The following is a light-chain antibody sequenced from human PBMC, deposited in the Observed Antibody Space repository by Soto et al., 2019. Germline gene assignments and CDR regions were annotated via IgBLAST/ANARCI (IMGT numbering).Light chain of an antibody. CDR2: DAS. CDR3: QQRSNWPLT. V-gene: IGKV3-11*01. J-gene: IGKJ3*01. CDR1: QSVSSY. Sequence: EIVLTQSPSTLCCSPLERSTLSGRASQSVSSYLAWYQQKPGQAPRLLIYDASNRATGIPARFSGSGSGTDFTLTISSLEPEDFAVYYCQQRSNWPLTFGPGTKVDIK.